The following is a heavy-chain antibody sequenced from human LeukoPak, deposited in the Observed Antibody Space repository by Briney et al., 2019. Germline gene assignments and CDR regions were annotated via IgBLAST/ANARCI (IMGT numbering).Heavy chain of an antibody. Sequence: PGGSLRLSCAASGFTFSDYYMSWIRQAPGKGLEWVSYISSSGSTIYYADSVKGRFTISRDNAKNSLYLQMNSLRAEDTAVYYCARRELWRLVEDWFDPWGQGTLVTVSS. CDR2: ISSSGSTI. CDR3: ARRELWRLVEDWFDP. CDR1: GFTFSDYY. D-gene: IGHD3-16*01. V-gene: IGHV3-11*04. J-gene: IGHJ5*02.